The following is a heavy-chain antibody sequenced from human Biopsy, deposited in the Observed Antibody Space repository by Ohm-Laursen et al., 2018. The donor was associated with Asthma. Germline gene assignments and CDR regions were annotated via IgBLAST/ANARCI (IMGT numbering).Heavy chain of an antibody. D-gene: IGHD2-2*01. CDR1: GGTFNTYV. CDR2: INFVFGTT. CDR3: ARKAGSCISRTCYSLDF. J-gene: IGHJ4*02. Sequence: SANLSRKHLGGTFNTYVIGWVQQAPGQGHGWMGGINFVFGTTTYPQKFQDRVTITADDSTSTVYMELSSLRSEDTAAYYCARKAGSCISRTCYSLDFWGQGTLVTVSS. V-gene: IGHV1-69*13.